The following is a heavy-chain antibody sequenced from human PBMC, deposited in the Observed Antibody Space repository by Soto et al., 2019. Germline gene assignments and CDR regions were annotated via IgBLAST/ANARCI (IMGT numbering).Heavy chain of an antibody. CDR3: ASLYCSGGSCYSVYNWFDR. V-gene: IGHV1-69*13. J-gene: IGHJ5*02. D-gene: IGHD2-15*01. CDR1: GGTFISYA. CDR2: IIPIFGTA. Sequence: SVKVSCKASGGTFISYAISWVRQAPGQGLEWMGGIIPIFGTANYAQKFQGRVTITADESTSTAYMELSSLRSEDTAVYYCASLYCSGGSCYSVYNWFDRWGQGTLVSVSS.